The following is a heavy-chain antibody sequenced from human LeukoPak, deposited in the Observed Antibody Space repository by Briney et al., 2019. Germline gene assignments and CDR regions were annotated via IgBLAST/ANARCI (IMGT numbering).Heavy chain of an antibody. J-gene: IGHJ4*02. CDR2: MSHDGSVK. CDR3: ARPREAGSSSGWYFDK. CDR1: GFTFSSYE. Sequence: PAGSLRLSCAASGFTFSSYEMNWVRQAPGKGLEWVAVMSHDGSVKIYADSVQGRFTISRDNSKNTLYLQLSSLRAEDTAVYHCARPREAGSSSGWYFDKWGQGTLVTVSS. D-gene: IGHD6-19*01. V-gene: IGHV3-30-3*01.